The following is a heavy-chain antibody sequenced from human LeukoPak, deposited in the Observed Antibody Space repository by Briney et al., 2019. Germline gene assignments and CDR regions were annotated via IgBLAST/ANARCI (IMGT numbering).Heavy chain of an antibody. V-gene: IGHV3-23*01. CDR3: AKVSGYSYGPADY. CDR1: GFTFSSYA. J-gene: IGHJ4*02. D-gene: IGHD5-18*01. CDR2: ISGSGNST. Sequence: GGSLRLSCAASGFTFSSYAMSWVRQAPGKGLEWVSTISGSGNSTYYADSVKGRFTISKDKSKNTLYLQMNSLRAEDTAIYYCAKVSGYSYGPADYWGQGTLVTVSS.